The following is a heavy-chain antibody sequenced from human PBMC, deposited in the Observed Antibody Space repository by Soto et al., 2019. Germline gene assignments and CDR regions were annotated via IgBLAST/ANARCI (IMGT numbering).Heavy chain of an antibody. CDR3: ARSSQSTVTTCDY. Sequence: QVQLQESGPGLVKPSQTLSLTCTVSGGSISSGGYYWSWIRQHPGKGLEWIGYIYYSGSTYYNPSHKRRVTISVDTSKNQFSLKLSSVTAADTAVYYCARSSQSTVTTCDYWGQGTLVTVSS. CDR1: GGSISSGGYY. D-gene: IGHD4-17*01. CDR2: IYYSGST. J-gene: IGHJ4*02. V-gene: IGHV4-31*03.